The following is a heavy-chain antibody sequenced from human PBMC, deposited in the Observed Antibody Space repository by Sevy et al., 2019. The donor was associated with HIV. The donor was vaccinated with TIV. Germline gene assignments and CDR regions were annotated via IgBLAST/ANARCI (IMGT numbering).Heavy chain of an antibody. J-gene: IGHJ1*01. CDR3: AQDQEVTGWYSELFHH. CDR2: FSVGGEST. D-gene: IGHD6-19*01. Sequence: GGSLRLSCAASGFTFDNYAMNWVRQAPGKGLEWVSRFSVGGESTYYADSVKGRFIISRDSSKNTVYLQMNSLRADDTAIDYWAQDQEVTGWYSELFHHWGQGTLVTVSS. CDR1: GFTFDNYA. V-gene: IGHV3-23*01.